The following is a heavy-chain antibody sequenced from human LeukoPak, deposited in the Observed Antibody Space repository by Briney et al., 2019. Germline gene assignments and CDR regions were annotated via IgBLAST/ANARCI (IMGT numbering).Heavy chain of an antibody. CDR3: ARDGHSSSPGSDY. CDR1: GGSISSSSYY. Sequence: PSETLSLTCTVSGGSISSSSYYWGWIRQPPGKGLEWIGSIYHSGSTYYNPSLKSRVTISVDTSKNQFSLKLSSVTAADTAVYYCARDGHSSSPGSDYWGQGTLVTVSS. J-gene: IGHJ4*02. CDR2: IYHSGST. V-gene: IGHV4-39*07. D-gene: IGHD6-6*01.